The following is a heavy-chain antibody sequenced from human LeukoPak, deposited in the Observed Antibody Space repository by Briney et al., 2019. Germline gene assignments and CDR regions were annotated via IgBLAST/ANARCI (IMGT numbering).Heavy chain of an antibody. J-gene: IGHJ4*02. D-gene: IGHD4-23*01. V-gene: IGHV3-23*01. CDR3: AKGGGNSNFDY. CDR2: ISGSSGST. CDR1: EFTFSSYA. Sequence: GGSLRLSCAASEFTFSSYAMNWVRQAPGKGLEWVSSISGSSGSTYYADSVKGRFTISRDNSKNTLYLQMNSLRAEDTAVYYCAKGGGNSNFDYWGQGTLVTVSS.